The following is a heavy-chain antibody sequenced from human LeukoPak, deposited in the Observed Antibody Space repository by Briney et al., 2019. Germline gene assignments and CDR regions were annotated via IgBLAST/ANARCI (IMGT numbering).Heavy chain of an antibody. D-gene: IGHD2-15*01. CDR2: ISGSGGST. J-gene: IGHJ5*02. CDR3: AGLGYCSGGTCWKNWFDP. CDR1: GFTFSSYA. Sequence: GGSLRHSCAASGFTFSSYAMSWVRQAPGKGLEWVSAISGSGGSTYYADSVKGRFTISRDNSKNTLYLQMNSLRAEDTAVYYCAGLGYCSGGTCWKNWFDPWGQGTLVTVSS. V-gene: IGHV3-23*01.